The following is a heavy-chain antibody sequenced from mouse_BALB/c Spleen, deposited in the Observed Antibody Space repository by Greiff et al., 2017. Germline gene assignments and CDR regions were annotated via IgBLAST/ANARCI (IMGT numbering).Heavy chain of an antibody. CDR1: GYTFTDYA. V-gene: IGHV1S137*01. D-gene: IGHD2-14*01. Sequence: VQLQQSGAELVRPGVSVKISCKGSGYTFTDYAMHWVKQSHAKSLEWIGVISTYYGDASYNQKFKGKATLTVDKSSSTAYMELRSLTSEDTAVYYCARCYYRYDYAMDYWGQGTSVTVSS. CDR2: ISTYYGDA. J-gene: IGHJ4*01. CDR3: ARCYYRYDYAMDY.